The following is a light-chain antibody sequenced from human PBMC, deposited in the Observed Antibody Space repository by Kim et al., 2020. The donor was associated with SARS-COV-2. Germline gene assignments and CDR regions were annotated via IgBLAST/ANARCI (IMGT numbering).Light chain of an antibody. CDR3: QQYYSTPLT. V-gene: IGKV4-1*01. CDR2: WAS. Sequence: DIVMTQSPDSLSVSLGARATINCKSSQSVLYSSNNKNYLAWYQQKPGQPPKLLIYWASTRESGVPDRFSGSGSGTDFTLTISSLQAEDVAVYYCQQYYSTPLTFGGGTKLEI. CDR1: QSVLYSSNNKNY. J-gene: IGKJ4*01.